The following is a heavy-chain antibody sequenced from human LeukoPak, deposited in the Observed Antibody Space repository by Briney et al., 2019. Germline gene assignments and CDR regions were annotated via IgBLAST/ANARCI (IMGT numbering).Heavy chain of an antibody. D-gene: IGHD5-18*01. CDR2: INHSGST. Sequence: SETLSLTCAVYGGSFSGYYWSWIRQPPGKGLDWIGEINHSGSTNYNPSLKSRVTISVDTSKNQFSLKLSSVTAADTAVYYCARGSASGYSYGPGWFDPWGQGTLVTVSS. J-gene: IGHJ5*02. V-gene: IGHV4-34*01. CDR3: ARGSASGYSYGPGWFDP. CDR1: GGSFSGYY.